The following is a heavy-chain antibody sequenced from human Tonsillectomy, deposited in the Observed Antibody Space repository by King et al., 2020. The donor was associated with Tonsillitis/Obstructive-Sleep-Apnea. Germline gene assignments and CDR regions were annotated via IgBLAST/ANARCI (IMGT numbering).Heavy chain of an antibody. Sequence: QLVQSGGGVVRPGGSLRLSCAASGFTFDDYGMSWVRQAPGKGLEWVSGINWNGGSTGYADSVKGRFTISRDNAKNSLYLQMNSLGAEDTALYYCARDVWFRELYWFDPWGQGTLVTVSS. CDR3: ARDVWFRELYWFDP. CDR2: INWNGGST. J-gene: IGHJ5*02. CDR1: GFTFDDYG. D-gene: IGHD3-10*01. V-gene: IGHV3-20*04.